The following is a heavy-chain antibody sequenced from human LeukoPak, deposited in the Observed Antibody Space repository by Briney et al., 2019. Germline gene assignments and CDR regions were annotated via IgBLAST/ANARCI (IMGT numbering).Heavy chain of an antibody. D-gene: IGHD6-19*01. CDR2: INPNSGVT. J-gene: IGHJ4*02. V-gene: IGHV1-2*02. CDR3: ARGRRIAVAEDYFDY. CDR1: GYTFTGYY. Sequence: WASVKVSCKASGYTFTGYYMHWVRQAPGQGLEWMGWINPNSGVTNYAQKFQGRVTMTRDTSISTAYMELTRLRSDDTAVYYCARGRRIAVAEDYFDYWGQGTLVTVSS.